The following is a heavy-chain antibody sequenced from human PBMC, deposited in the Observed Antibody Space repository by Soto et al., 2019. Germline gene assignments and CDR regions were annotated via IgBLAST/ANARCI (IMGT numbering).Heavy chain of an antibody. V-gene: IGHV3-53*01. D-gene: IGHD1-1*01. J-gene: IGHJ3*01. CDR2: LYDVDGS. CDR3: ATSQEREHAYDV. Sequence: GGSLRLSCAAFGLTVSGKKYVAWVRQAPGKGLEWVSALYDVDGSFYADSVKGRFTTSSDSSKTTVYLQMNGLGPDDTAVYYCATSQEREHAYDVWGQGTTATVSS. CDR1: GLTVSGKKY.